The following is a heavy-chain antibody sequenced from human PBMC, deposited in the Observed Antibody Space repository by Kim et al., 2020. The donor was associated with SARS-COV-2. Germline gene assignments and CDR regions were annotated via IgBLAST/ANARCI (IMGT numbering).Heavy chain of an antibody. Sequence: GGSLRLSCAASGFTFSSYGMHWVRQAPGKGLEWVAVISYDGSNKYYADSVKGRFTISRDNSKNTLYLHMNSLRAEDTAVYYCARDREYSSSWYRAGYFDYWGQGTLVTVSS. CDR3: ARDREYSSSWYRAGYFDY. J-gene: IGHJ4*02. CDR1: GFTFSSYG. V-gene: IGHV3-33*05. CDR2: ISYDGSNK. D-gene: IGHD6-13*01.